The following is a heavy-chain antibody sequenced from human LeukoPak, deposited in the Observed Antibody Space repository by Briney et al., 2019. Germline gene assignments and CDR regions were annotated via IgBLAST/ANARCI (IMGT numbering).Heavy chain of an antibody. J-gene: IGHJ4*02. D-gene: IGHD3-3*01. CDR2: ISYDGSNK. V-gene: IGHV3-30-3*01. CDR3: AKDTKTIFGVVPIDY. CDR1: GFTFSSYA. Sequence: PGGSLRLSCAASGFTFSSYAMHWVRQAPGKGLEWVAVISYDGSNKYYADSVKGRFTISRDNSKNTLYLQMNSLRTEDSAVYYCAKDTKTIFGVVPIDYWGQGTLVTVST.